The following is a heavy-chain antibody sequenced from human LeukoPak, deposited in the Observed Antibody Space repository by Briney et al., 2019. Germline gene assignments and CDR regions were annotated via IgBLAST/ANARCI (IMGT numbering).Heavy chain of an antibody. J-gene: IGHJ4*02. Sequence: GGSLRLSCAASGFTVSGSYMSWVRQAPGKALEWVSLINSPGSTYYADSVKGRFTISRDNSKNMVYLQMNSLRAEDTAVYYCAKDEGYSYGYWFVYWGQGTLVTVSP. CDR1: GFTVSGSY. CDR3: AKDEGYSYGYWFVY. V-gene: IGHV3-53*01. D-gene: IGHD5-18*01. CDR2: INSPGST.